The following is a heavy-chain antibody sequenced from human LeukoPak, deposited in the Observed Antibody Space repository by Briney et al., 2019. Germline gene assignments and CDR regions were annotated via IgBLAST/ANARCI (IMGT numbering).Heavy chain of an antibody. CDR1: GGSFSDYY. CDR3: ARRGMEHTFYYYCYMDV. Sequence: PSETLSLTCAVYGGSFSDYYWSWIRQPPGKGLQWIGEINHSGTPNYNPSLKSRVTISVDTSKNQFSLRLTSVTAADTAVYYCARRGMEHTFYYYCYMDVWGKGTTVTVSS. J-gene: IGHJ6*03. D-gene: IGHD1/OR15-1a*01. CDR2: INHSGTP. V-gene: IGHV4-34*01.